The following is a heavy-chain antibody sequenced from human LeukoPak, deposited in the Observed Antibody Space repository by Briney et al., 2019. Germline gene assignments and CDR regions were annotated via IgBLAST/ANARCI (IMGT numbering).Heavy chain of an antibody. V-gene: IGHV6-1*01. CDR1: GDSVSGNSAVA. CDR3: ARGRNSGFDY. D-gene: IGHD2/OR15-2a*01. CDR2: TYYRSKWNN. Sequence: SQTPSLTCAISGDSVSGNSAVAWNWLRQSPSRGLEWLGRTYYRSKWNNDCAVSVKSRITINPDTSKNQFSLHLNSVTPEDTAVYYCARGRNSGFDYWGQGTLVTVSS. J-gene: IGHJ4*02.